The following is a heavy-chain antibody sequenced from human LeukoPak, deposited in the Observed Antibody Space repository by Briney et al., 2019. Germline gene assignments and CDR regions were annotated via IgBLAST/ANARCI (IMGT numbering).Heavy chain of an antibody. J-gene: IGHJ5*02. CDR3: ARGPVLRDIVVVVAATLYNWFDP. CDR2: MNPNGGNP. Sequence: ASVKVSCKASGYTFTSYDINWVRQATGQGLEWMEWMNPNGGNPGYAQKFQGRVTMTRNTSISTAYMELSSLRSEDTAVYYCARGPVLRDIVVVVAATLYNWFDPWGQGTLVTVSS. D-gene: IGHD2-15*01. CDR1: GYTFTSYD. V-gene: IGHV1-8*01.